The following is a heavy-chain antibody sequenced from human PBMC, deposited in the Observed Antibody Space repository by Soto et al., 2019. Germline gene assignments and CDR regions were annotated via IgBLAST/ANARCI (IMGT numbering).Heavy chain of an antibody. J-gene: IGHJ4*02. Sequence: SETLSLTCAVSGGSFTSNDWWAWVRQPPGQGLEWIGEIYRTGSTNYNPSLKSRVTISLDKSENQFSLKVTSLTAADTAVYYCASRDPGTSVDYWGQGTLVTVSS. CDR3: ASRDPGTSVDY. V-gene: IGHV4-4*02. D-gene: IGHD1-7*01. CDR1: GGSFTSNDW. CDR2: IYRTGST.